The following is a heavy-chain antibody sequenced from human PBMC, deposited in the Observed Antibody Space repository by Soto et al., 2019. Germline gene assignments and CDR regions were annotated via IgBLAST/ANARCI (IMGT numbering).Heavy chain of an antibody. J-gene: IGHJ6*02. CDR1: GFTFITYG. CDR2: IWFDGSNK. CDR3: ASGYSSGWYGYYGMDV. Sequence: QVQLVESGGGVVQPGRSLRLSCATSGFTFITYGMHWVRQAPGKGLEWVAVIWFDGSNKYFADSVKGRFTISRDNSKNTLYLQMNSLRAEDTAVYYWASGYSSGWYGYYGMDVWGQGTTGTVSS. D-gene: IGHD6-19*01. V-gene: IGHV3-33*01.